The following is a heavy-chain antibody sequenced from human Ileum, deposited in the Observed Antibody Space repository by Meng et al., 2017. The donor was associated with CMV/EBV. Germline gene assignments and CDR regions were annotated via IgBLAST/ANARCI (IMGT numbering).Heavy chain of an antibody. CDR2: VTRSGST. CDR1: GGSFSSYH. J-gene: IGHJ4*02. Sequence: QVELKPWGPGLLKPSETLSLISAVYGGSFSSYHWTWIRQPPGKGLEWIGEVTRSGSTNYNPSLKSRLIISLDTSTNQFSLKLNSVTAADTAIYYCARGSSQVWELLHYWGQGTLVTVSS. D-gene: IGHD1-26*01. V-gene: IGHV4-34*01. CDR3: ARGSSQVWELLHY.